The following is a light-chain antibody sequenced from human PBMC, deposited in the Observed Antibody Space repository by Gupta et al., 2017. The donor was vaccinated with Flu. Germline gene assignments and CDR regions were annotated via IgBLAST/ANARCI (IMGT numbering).Light chain of an antibody. CDR1: QSVSSY. CDR2: GAS. V-gene: IGKV3-11*01. Sequence: EIVLTQSPATLSLYPGERATLSCRASQSVSSYLAWYQQKPGQAPRLLIYGASNRATGTPARFSGSGSGTDFTLTINSLEPEDFAVYYCQQRSNLWTFGQGTKVEIK. J-gene: IGKJ1*01. CDR3: QQRSNLWT.